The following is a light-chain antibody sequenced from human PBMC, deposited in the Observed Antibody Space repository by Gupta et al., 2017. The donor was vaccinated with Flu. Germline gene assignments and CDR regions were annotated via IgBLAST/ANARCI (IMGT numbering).Light chain of an antibody. CDR2: GAS. Sequence: EIVMTQSPATLSVSPGERATLSCRASQSVSTNLGWYQQKPGQAPRLLIYGASTRASGIPGRSSGSGSGTEFTLTISSRQSEDFAVYYCQQYDTWPQYTFGQGTKLEIK. CDR3: QQYDTWPQYT. CDR1: QSVSTN. V-gene: IGKV3-15*01. J-gene: IGKJ2*01.